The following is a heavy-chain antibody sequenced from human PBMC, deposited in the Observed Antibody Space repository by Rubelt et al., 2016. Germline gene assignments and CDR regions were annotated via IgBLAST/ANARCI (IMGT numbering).Heavy chain of an antibody. CDR1: GFTFGDYA. V-gene: IGHV3-49*03. J-gene: IGHJ4*02. Sequence: EVQLVESGGGLVQPGRSLRLSCTASGFTFGDYAMSWFRQAPGKGLEWVGFIRSKAYGGTTEYAASVKGRFTISRDDSKSIAYLQMNSLKTEDTAVYYCTREGHDYGDYEGNFDYWGQGTLVTVSS. D-gene: IGHD4-17*01. CDR3: TREGHDYGDYEGNFDY. CDR2: IRSKAYGGTT.